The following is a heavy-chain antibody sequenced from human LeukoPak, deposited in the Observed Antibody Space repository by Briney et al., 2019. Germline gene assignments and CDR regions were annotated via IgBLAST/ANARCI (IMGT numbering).Heavy chain of an antibody. CDR1: GFTFSNYG. CDR2: ISGSGGST. Sequence: GGSLRLSCAASGFTFSNYGMSWLRQAPGKGLEWVSAISGSGGSTYYADSVKGRFTISRDSSKNTLYLQMNSLRAEDTAVYYCVKGGGNVRRYFEYWGQGTLVTVSS. CDR3: VKGGGNVRRYFEY. V-gene: IGHV3-23*01. J-gene: IGHJ4*02. D-gene: IGHD4-23*01.